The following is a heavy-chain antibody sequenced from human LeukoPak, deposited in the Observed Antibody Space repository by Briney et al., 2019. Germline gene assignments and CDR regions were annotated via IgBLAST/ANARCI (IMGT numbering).Heavy chain of an antibody. CDR1: GGSFSCYY. CDR3: ARSAQGVVDY. CDR2: INHSGST. V-gene: IGHV4-34*01. D-gene: IGHD2-15*01. J-gene: IGHJ4*02. Sequence: SESLSLTCAVEGGSFSCYYWIWIRHPPGKGLEWIGEINHSGSTNYNPSLKSRVTISVDTSKNQFSLKLSSVTAADTAVYYCARSAQGVVDYWGQGTLVTVSS.